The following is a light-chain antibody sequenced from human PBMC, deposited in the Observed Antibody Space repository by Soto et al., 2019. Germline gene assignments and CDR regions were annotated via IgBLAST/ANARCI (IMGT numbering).Light chain of an antibody. CDR1: QSIISY. J-gene: IGKJ1*01. Sequence: DIQMTQSPSSLSASVVDIVKINFRASQSIISYLNWYQQKPGKAPKVLISAASSLQSGVPSRFSGSGSGTEFTLTITSLQPEDFATYYCQQSFTTPRKCGQGTKGDIK. CDR3: QQSFTTPRK. CDR2: AAS. V-gene: IGKV1-39*01.